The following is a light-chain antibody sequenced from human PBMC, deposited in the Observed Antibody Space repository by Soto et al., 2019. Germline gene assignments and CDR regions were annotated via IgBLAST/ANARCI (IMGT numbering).Light chain of an antibody. CDR2: DAS. CDR1: QNIRSR. Sequence: DFQMTQSPSTLSASVGDRVTITCRASQNIRSRLAWFQQKPGKAPKLLIYDASSLESGVPSRFSGSGSGTEFTLTISSLQPDDFATYYCQQHQSYSTFGQGTKVDIK. V-gene: IGKV1-5*01. CDR3: QQHQSYST. J-gene: IGKJ1*01.